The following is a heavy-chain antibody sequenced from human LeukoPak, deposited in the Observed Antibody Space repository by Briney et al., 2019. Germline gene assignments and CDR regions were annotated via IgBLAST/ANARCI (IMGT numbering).Heavy chain of an antibody. CDR1: GGSISSYY. D-gene: IGHD6-13*01. CDR3: ARVEAAAGLEGAHFDY. CDR2: MYYSGST. V-gene: IGHV4-59*01. Sequence: SETLSLTFTVSGGSISSYYWSWIRQPPGKGLEWIGYMYYSGSTNYNPSLKSRVTISVDTSKNQFSLKLSSVTAADTAVYYCARVEAAAGLEGAHFDYWGQGTLVTVSS. J-gene: IGHJ4*02.